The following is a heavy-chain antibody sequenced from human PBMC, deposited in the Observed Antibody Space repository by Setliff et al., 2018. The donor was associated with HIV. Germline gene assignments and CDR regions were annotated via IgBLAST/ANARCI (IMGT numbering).Heavy chain of an antibody. J-gene: IGHJ4*02. V-gene: IGHV3-33*06. CDR2: IWYDGSNK. Sequence: PGGSLRLSCAASGFTFSSYGMHWVRQAPGKGLEWVAVIWYDGSNKYYADSVKGRFTISRDNSKNTLYLQMNSLRAEDTAVYYCAKDTSGWGAASESALFDYWGQGTLVTVSS. D-gene: IGHD6-19*01. CDR1: GFTFSSYG. CDR3: AKDTSGWGAASESALFDY.